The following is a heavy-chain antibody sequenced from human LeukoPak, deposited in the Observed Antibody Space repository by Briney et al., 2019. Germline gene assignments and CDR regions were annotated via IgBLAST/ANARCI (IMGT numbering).Heavy chain of an antibody. J-gene: IGHJ6*03. Sequence: GGSLRLPCAVSGITLNNYGMSWVRLAPGKGLEWVAGISGSGGRTNYADSVKGRFTISRDNAKNTLYLQMNSLRAEDTAMYFCAKRGVVIRAILVGFHKEAYY. CDR2: ISGSGGRT. CDR3: AKRGVVIRAILVGFHKEAYY. CDR1: GITLNNYG. V-gene: IGHV3-23*01. D-gene: IGHD2-21*01.